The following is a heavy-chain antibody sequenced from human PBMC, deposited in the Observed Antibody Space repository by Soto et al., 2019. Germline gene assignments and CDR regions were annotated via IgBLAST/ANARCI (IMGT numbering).Heavy chain of an antibody. D-gene: IGHD2-2*01. V-gene: IGHV4-30-2*01. Sequence: QXQLXESGSGLVKPSQTLSLTCAVSGGSIXXGGYSWSWIRQPPGKGLEWIGYIYHSGSTYYNPSLKSRVTISVDRSKNQFSLKLSSVTAADTAVYYCARVPDRWGQGTLVTVSS. CDR1: GGSIXXGGYS. CDR2: IYHSGST. CDR3: ARVPDR. J-gene: IGHJ5*02.